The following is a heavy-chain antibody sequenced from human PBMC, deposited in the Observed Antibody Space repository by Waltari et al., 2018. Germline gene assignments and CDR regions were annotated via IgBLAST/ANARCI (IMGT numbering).Heavy chain of an antibody. CDR3: VKGHGSGSHPDY. CDR1: GFTFSSSP. CDR2: ISSNGGST. V-gene: IGHV3-64D*08. J-gene: IGHJ4*02. Sequence: EVQLVESGGGLVQPGGSLRLSCSASGFTFSSSPMHWVRQAPGKVLEYGSAISSNGGSTYYADSWKGRFTIARDNSKNTLYLQMSSRRAEDTAVYYCVKGHGSGSHPDYWGQGTLVTVSS. D-gene: IGHD3-10*01.